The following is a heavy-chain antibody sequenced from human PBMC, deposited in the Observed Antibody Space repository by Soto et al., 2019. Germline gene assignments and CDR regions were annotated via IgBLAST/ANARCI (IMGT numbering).Heavy chain of an antibody. CDR2: IGGAGSNI. Sequence: EVQLLESGGGLVQPGGSLRLSCAASGFTFSEYAMTWVRQAPGKGLEWVSVIGGAGSNIYYADSVEGRFTVSRDDSKNTLYLRMDSLRVEDTAVYYCAKYFFSRNCVYDHLEIWGPGTMVTVS. D-gene: IGHD2-8*01. J-gene: IGHJ3*02. CDR3: AKYFFSRNCVYDHLEI. V-gene: IGHV3-23*01. CDR1: GFTFSEYA.